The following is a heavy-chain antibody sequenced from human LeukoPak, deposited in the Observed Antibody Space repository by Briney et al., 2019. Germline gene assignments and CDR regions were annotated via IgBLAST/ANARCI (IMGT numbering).Heavy chain of an antibody. CDR3: ARVITTFGVVIEIDGMDV. V-gene: IGHV1-18*01. J-gene: IGHJ6*04. CDR2: ISAYNGNT. CDR1: GYTFTSYG. D-gene: IGHD3-3*01. Sequence: GASVKVSCKASGYTFTSYGISWVRQAPGQGLEWMGWISAYNGNTNYAQKLQGRVTMTTDTSTSTAYMELRSLRSDDTAVYYCARVITTFGVVIEIDGMDVWGKGTTVTVSS.